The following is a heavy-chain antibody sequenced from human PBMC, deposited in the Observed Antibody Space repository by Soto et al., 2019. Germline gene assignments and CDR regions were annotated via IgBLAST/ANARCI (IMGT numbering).Heavy chain of an antibody. CDR2: FDPDTSET. D-gene: IGHD3-22*01. V-gene: IGHV1-24*01. J-gene: IGHJ4*02. CDR3: AREGVLRDSSGYHY. Sequence: ASVKVSCKVSGYTLSELSMHWVRQAAGKGLEWKGGFDPDTSETKYAQKFQGRVTITEDRSTDTAYMELSSLRSEDTAVYYCAREGVLRDSSGYHYWGQGTLVTVSS. CDR1: GYTLSELS.